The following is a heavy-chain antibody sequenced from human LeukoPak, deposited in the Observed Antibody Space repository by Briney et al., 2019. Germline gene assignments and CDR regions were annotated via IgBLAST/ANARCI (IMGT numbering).Heavy chain of an antibody. J-gene: IGHJ4*02. V-gene: IGHV1-3*01. D-gene: IGHD3-3*01. Sequence: ASVKVSCKASRYTFTNYAMQWGRQAPGQRLEWMGWINAGNGHTRYSQRFQGRVTITRDTSASTVYMEVTSLRFEDTAVYYCARGIWSRTVSSYYFDCWGQGTLVTGSS. CDR1: RYTFTNYA. CDR2: INAGNGHT. CDR3: ARGIWSRTVSSYYFDC.